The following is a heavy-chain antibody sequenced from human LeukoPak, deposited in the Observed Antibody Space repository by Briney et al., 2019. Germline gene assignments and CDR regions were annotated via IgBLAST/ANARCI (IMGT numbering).Heavy chain of an antibody. J-gene: IGHJ4*02. CDR3: ARDYSSSWYSLYYFDY. CDR2: INLNSGGT. Sequence: GASVKASCKASGYTFTGYYMHWVRQAPGQGLEWMGWINLNSGGTNYAQKFQGRVTMTRDTSISTAYMELSRLRSDDTAVYYCARDYSSSWYSLYYFDYWGQGTLVTVSS. CDR1: GYTFTGYY. D-gene: IGHD6-13*01. V-gene: IGHV1-2*02.